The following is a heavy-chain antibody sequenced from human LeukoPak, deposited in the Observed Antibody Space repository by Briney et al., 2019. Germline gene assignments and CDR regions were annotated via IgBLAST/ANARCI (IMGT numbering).Heavy chain of an antibody. V-gene: IGHV1-69*04. D-gene: IGHD3-9*01. J-gene: IGHJ4*02. Sequence: ASVKVSCKASGGTFSSYAISWVRQAPGQGLEWMGRIIPILGIANYAQKFQGSVTITADKYTSTAYMELSSLRYEDTAVYYCARHHKSYYDILTGYVFDYWGQGTLVTVSS. CDR1: GGTFSSYA. CDR2: IIPILGIA. CDR3: ARHHKSYYDILTGYVFDY.